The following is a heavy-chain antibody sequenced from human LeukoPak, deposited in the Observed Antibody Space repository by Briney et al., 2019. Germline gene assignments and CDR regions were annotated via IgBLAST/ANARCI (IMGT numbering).Heavy chain of an antibody. D-gene: IGHD4-17*01. CDR1: GFTVSSNY. Sequence: GGSLRLSCAASGFTVSSNYMTWVRQAPGKGPEWVSVIYTGGSIYYADSVKGRFTISRDNSKNTLYLQMNSLRAEDTAVYYCAKDPLRLNWFDPWGQGTLVTVSS. J-gene: IGHJ5*02. V-gene: IGHV3-53*01. CDR2: IYTGGSI. CDR3: AKDPLRLNWFDP.